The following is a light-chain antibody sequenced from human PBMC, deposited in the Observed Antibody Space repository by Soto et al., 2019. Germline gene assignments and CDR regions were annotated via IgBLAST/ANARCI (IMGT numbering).Light chain of an antibody. J-gene: IGLJ2*01. CDR3: AAWDAGVSGPA. CDR2: RNN. Sequence: QTVVTQPPSASGTPGQRVTISCSGSSSNIGSKYVYWYQQLPGTAPKLLMYRNNQRPSGVPVRFSGSKSGTSASLAISGLRSEDEADYYCAAWDAGVSGPAFGGGTKLTVL. V-gene: IGLV1-47*01. CDR1: SSNIGSKY.